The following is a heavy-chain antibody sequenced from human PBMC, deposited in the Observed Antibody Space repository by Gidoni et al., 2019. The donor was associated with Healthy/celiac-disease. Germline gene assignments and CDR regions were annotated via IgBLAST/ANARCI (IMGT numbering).Heavy chain of an antibody. D-gene: IGHD2-2*01. V-gene: IGHV3-23*01. Sequence: EVQLLESGGGLVQPGGSLRLSCAASGFTFSSYAMSWVRQAPGKGLEWVSAISGSGGSTYYADSVKGRFTNSRDNSKNTLYLQMNSLRAEDTAVYYCANDIVVVPAAPDWGQGTLVTVSS. CDR3: ANDIVVVPAAPD. CDR2: ISGSGGST. CDR1: GFTFSSYA. J-gene: IGHJ4*02.